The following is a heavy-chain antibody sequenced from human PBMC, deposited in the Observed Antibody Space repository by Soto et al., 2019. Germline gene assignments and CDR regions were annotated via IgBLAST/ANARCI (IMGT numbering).Heavy chain of an antibody. D-gene: IGHD5-18*01. CDR1: GFTFSSYA. CDR2: ISGSVGRT. Sequence: GGSLRLSCAASGFTFSSYAMSWVRQAPGKGLEWVSTISGSVGRTYSTDSVKGRFTISRDNSRNTAYLQMNSLRVEDTAVYYCAKGVSQYTPLALFDYWGRGTLVTVSS. J-gene: IGHJ4*02. V-gene: IGHV3-23*01. CDR3: AKGVSQYTPLALFDY.